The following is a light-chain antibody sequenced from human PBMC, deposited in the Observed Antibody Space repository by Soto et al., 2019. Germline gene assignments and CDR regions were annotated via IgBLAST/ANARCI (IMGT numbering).Light chain of an antibody. V-gene: IGKV1-5*03. Sequence: DIQMTQSPSTLSASVGDRVTITCRASQSISSWLAWYQQKPGKAPKLLIYKASTLESGVPLNFSGSGSGTEFSLTISSLQPEDFATSYCQQYNAYPWTFGQGTKVDLK. CDR3: QQYNAYPWT. CDR2: KAS. CDR1: QSISSW. J-gene: IGKJ1*01.